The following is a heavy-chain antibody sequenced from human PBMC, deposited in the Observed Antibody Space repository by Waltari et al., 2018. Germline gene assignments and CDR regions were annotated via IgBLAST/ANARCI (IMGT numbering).Heavy chain of an antibody. V-gene: IGHV3-48*03. CDR1: GLTFNTYE. J-gene: IGHJ4*02. CDR2: ISSGGSAT. Sequence: EVQLVESGGGLVQPGGCLRLTCAASGLTFNTYEMNWVRQAPGEGLEWVAHISSGGSATYYADSVKGRFTISRDNAKRSLYLQMTSLSPEDTGVYYCASGWVFDYFGQGTLVTVSS. D-gene: IGHD6-19*01. CDR3: ASGWVFDY.